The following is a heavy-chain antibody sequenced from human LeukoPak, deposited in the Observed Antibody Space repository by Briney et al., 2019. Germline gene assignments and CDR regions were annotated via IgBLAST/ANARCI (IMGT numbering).Heavy chain of an antibody. V-gene: IGHV7-4-1*02. Sequence: ASVKVSCKASGYTFSSYAMNWVRQAPGQGLEWMGWINTNTGNPTYAQGFTGRFVFSLDTSVSTAYLQISSLKAEDTAVYYCASDRVLLWFGESYYFDYWGQGTLVTVSS. CDR2: INTNTGNP. CDR3: ASDRVLLWFGESYYFDY. J-gene: IGHJ4*02. D-gene: IGHD3-10*01. CDR1: GYTFSSYA.